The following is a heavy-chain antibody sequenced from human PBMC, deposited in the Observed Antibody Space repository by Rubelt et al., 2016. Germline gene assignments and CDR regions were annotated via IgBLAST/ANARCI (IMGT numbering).Heavy chain of an antibody. V-gene: IGHV5-10-1*01. D-gene: IGHD3-16*02. CDR2: IDPDDSYT. J-gene: IGHJ4*02. Sequence: GGIDPDDSYTNYSPSFQGHVTISADKSISTAYLQWSSLKASDTAMYCCARLVDGYFDSWGQGTLVTVSS. CDR3: ARLVDGYFDS.